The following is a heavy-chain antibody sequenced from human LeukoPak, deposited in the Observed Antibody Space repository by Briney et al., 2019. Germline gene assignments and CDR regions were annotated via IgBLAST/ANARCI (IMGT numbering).Heavy chain of an antibody. CDR3: ARVGDYTDYAPDY. Sequence: GGSLRLSCAASGFTFSSYSMDWVRQPPGKGLEWVSSISGTSRYIYYADSVKGRFTISRDNAKNSLFLQMYSLRAEDTAVYFCARVGDYTDYAPDYWGQGTLVTVSS. CDR1: GFTFSSYS. J-gene: IGHJ4*02. V-gene: IGHV3-21*01. D-gene: IGHD4-11*01. CDR2: ISGTSRYI.